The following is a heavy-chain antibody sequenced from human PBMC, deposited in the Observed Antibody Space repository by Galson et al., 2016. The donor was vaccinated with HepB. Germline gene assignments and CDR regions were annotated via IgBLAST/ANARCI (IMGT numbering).Heavy chain of an antibody. D-gene: IGHD6-13*01. Sequence: CAISGDSVSSNSAAWNWIRQSPSRGLEWLGRTYYRSKWYNDYAVSVKSRITINPDTSKNQFSLQLNSVTPEDTAVYYCARDETRYNSSQNYYYYYYMDVWGKGTTVTVSS. CDR2: TYYRSKWYN. V-gene: IGHV6-1*01. CDR3: ARDETRYNSSQNYYYYYYMDV. CDR1: GDSVSSNSAA. J-gene: IGHJ6*03.